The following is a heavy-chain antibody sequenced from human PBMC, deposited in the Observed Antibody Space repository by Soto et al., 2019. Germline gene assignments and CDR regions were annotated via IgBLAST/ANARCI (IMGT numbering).Heavy chain of an antibody. J-gene: IGHJ4*02. CDR1: GYTFTSYD. CDR3: AVLGYSSSRFDY. Sequence: GASVKVSCKASGYTFTSYDINWVRQATGQGLEWMGWMNPNSGNTSYAQKFQGRVTMTRNTSISTAYMELSSLRSEDTAVYYCAVLGYSSSRFDYWGQGTLVTVSS. V-gene: IGHV1-8*01. D-gene: IGHD6-6*01. CDR2: MNPNSGNT.